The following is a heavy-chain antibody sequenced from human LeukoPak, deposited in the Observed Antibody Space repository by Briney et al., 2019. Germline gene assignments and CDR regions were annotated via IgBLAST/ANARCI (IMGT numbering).Heavy chain of an antibody. CDR2: IYTSGST. J-gene: IGHJ4*02. CDR1: GYSISSGYY. Sequence: PSETLSLTCTVSGYSISSGYYWSWIRQPAGKGLEWIGRIYTSGSTNYNPSLKSRVTMSVDTSKNQFSLKLSSVTAADTAVYYCAREGTMVRGVPFDYWGQGTLVTVSS. CDR3: AREGTMVRGVPFDY. V-gene: IGHV4-4*07. D-gene: IGHD3-10*01.